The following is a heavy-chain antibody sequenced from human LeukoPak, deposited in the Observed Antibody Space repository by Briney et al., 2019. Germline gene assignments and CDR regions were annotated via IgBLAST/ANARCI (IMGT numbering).Heavy chain of an antibody. J-gene: IGHJ3*01. CDR2: ISYDGSNK. CDR1: GFTFSSYA. D-gene: IGHD2-15*01. CDR3: ALVRDIVVVVAATYL. Sequence: GRSLRLSCAASGFTFSSYAMHWVRQAPGKGLEWVAVISYDGSNKYYADSVKGRFTISRDNSKNTLYLQMNSLRAEDTAVYYCALVRDIVVVVAATYLGGQGTRVTVSS. V-gene: IGHV3-30-3*01.